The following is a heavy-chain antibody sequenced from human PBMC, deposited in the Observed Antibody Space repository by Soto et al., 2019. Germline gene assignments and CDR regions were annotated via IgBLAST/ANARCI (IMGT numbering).Heavy chain of an antibody. CDR1: GYTFTSYY. D-gene: IGHD3-10*01. J-gene: IGHJ5*02. CDR2: INPSGGST. Sequence: ASVKVSCKASGYTFTSYYMHWVRQAPGQGLEWMGIINPSGGSTSYAQKFQGRVTMTRDTSTSTVYMELSSLRSEDTAVYYCARALYYYGSGSTSAWFDPCGQGTLVTVSS. CDR3: ARALYYYGSGSTSAWFDP. V-gene: IGHV1-46*01.